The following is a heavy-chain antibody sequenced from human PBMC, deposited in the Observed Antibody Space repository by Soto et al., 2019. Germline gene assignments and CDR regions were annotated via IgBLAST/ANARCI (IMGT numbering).Heavy chain of an antibody. CDR3: ARIGGDY. D-gene: IGHD3-16*01. J-gene: IGHJ4*02. V-gene: IGHV3-33*01. CDR1: GFTFSSYG. Sequence: QVQLVESGGGVVQPGRSLRLSCAASGFTFSSYGMHWVRQAPGKGLEWVAGIWYDGSNKYYADSVKGRFTISRDNSKNTLYLQMNSLRAEDMAVYYCARIGGDYWGQGTLVTVSS. CDR2: IWYDGSNK.